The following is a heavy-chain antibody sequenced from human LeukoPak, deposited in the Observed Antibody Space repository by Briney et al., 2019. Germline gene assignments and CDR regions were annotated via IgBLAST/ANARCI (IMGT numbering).Heavy chain of an antibody. V-gene: IGHV4-39*07. D-gene: IGHD3-22*01. CDR3: ARVIRENYYDSSGYIDY. Sequence: SETLSLTCTVSGGSISSSSYYWGWIRQPPGKGLEWIGSIYYSGSTYYNPSLKSRVTISVDTSKNQFSLKLSSVTAADTAVYYCARVIRENYYDSSGYIDYWGQGTLVTVSS. CDR1: GGSISSSSYY. J-gene: IGHJ4*02. CDR2: IYYSGST.